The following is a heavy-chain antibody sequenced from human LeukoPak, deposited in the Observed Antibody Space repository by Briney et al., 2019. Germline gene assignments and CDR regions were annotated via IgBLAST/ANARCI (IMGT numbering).Heavy chain of an antibody. J-gene: IGHJ4*02. CDR3: ARGIAAAGRGDY. CDR1: GFTFSTYW. D-gene: IGHD6-13*01. CDR2: ITSDGRTT. Sequence: GGSLRLSCAASGFTFSTYWMHWVRQAPGKGLAWVSRITSDGRTTTYADSVKGRFTISRDNAKNSLYLQMNSLRAEDTAVYYCARGIAAAGRGDYWGQGTLVTVSS. V-gene: IGHV3-74*01.